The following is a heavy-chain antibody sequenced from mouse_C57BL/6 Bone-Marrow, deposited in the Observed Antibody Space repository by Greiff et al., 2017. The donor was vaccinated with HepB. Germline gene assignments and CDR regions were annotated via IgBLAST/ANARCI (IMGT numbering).Heavy chain of an antibody. CDR3: ARRASLLSSFAY. D-gene: IGHD1-1*01. CDR2: IDPSDSYI. CDR1: GYTFTSYW. Sequence: QVQLQQPGAEFVKPGASVKLSCKASGYTFTSYWMQWVKQRPGQGLEWIGEIDPSDSYINYNQKFKGKATLTVDTSSSTAYMQLSSLTSEDSAVYYCARRASLLSSFAYRGQGALVTAFA. J-gene: IGHJ3*01. V-gene: IGHV1-50*01.